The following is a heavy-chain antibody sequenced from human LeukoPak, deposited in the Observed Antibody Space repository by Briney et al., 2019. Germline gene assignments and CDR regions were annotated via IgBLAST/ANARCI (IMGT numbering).Heavy chain of an antibody. CDR1: GFTFSSYA. D-gene: IGHD1-26*01. CDR2: ISGSGGST. CDR3: AKGSGIHHFNWFDP. Sequence: GGSLRLSCAASGFTFSSYAMSWVRQAPGKGLEWVSAISGSGGSTYYADSVKGRFTISRDNSKNTLYLQVNSLRAEDTAVYYCAKGSGIHHFNWFDPWGQGALVTVSS. J-gene: IGHJ5*02. V-gene: IGHV3-23*01.